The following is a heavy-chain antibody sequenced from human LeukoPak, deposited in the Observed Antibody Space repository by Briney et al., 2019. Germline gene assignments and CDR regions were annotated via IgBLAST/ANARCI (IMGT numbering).Heavy chain of an antibody. CDR3: AKDYYESSDILGGYFDN. Sequence: GGSLRLSCADSAFTFSSYAMHWVRQAPGQGLEWVSGLSGSGITTFYADSVKGRFTISRDNSKNTLYLQMNSLRAEDTAMYYCAKDYYESSDILGGYFDNWGQGTLVTVSS. D-gene: IGHD3-22*01. J-gene: IGHJ4*02. V-gene: IGHV3-23*01. CDR2: LSGSGITT. CDR1: AFTFSSYA.